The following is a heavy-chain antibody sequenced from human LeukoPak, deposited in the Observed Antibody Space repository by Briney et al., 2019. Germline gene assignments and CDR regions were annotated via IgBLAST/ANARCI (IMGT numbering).Heavy chain of an antibody. Sequence: GGSLRLSCAASGFTFSSYSMNWVRQAPGKGLEWVSSISSSSSYIYYADSVKGRFTISRDDSKNTLYLQMNSLRAEDTAVYYCAKDRPGAFDIWGQGTMVTVSS. J-gene: IGHJ3*02. CDR2: ISSSSSYI. CDR3: AKDRPGAFDI. V-gene: IGHV3-21*01. CDR1: GFTFSSYS.